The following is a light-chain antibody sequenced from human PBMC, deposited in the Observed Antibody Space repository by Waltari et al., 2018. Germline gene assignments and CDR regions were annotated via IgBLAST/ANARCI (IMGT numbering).Light chain of an antibody. CDR2: KAS. Sequence: IQVTQSASTLSASVGDRVTITCRASQSVNIWLAWYQQKPGKAPNLLIYKASTLQSGVPSRFSGGGSGTEFTLTISSLQPDDVGTYYCHQYNSYAWTFGQGTKVEIK. V-gene: IGKV1-5*03. CDR1: QSVNIW. CDR3: HQYNSYAWT. J-gene: IGKJ1*01.